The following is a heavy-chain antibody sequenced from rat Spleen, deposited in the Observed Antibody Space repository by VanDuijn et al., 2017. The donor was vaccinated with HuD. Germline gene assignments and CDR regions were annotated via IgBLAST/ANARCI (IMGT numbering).Heavy chain of an antibody. J-gene: IGHJ4*01. CDR1: GFSFRSNW. D-gene: IGHD1-3*01. V-gene: IGHV5-31*01. CDR2: ITNTGGST. Sequence: EVQLVASDGGLVQPGSPLKLSCAASGFSFRSNWLNWIRQAPGKGLEWVASITNTGGSTYYPDSVKGRFTISRDNAKSTLYLQMNSLRSEDTATYYCTRGPNYGSYVMDAWGQGASVTVSS. CDR3: TRGPNYGSYVMDA.